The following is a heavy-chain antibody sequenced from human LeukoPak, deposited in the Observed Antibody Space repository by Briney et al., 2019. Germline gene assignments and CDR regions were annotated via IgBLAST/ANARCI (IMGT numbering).Heavy chain of an antibody. CDR2: INHSGST. D-gene: IGHD2-2*01. CDR1: GGSFSGYY. J-gene: IGHJ5*02. V-gene: IGHV4-34*01. Sequence: SETLSLTCAVYGGSFSGYYWSWIRQPPGKGLEWIGEINHSGSTNYNPSLKSRVTISVDTSKNQFSLKLSSVTAADTAVYYCARGLVVPAAIFIGWFDPWGQGTLVTVSS. CDR3: ARGLVVPAAIFIGWFDP.